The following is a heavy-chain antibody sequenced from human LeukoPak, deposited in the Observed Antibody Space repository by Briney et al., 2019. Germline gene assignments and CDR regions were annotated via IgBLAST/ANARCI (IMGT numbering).Heavy chain of an antibody. CDR2: IYYSGST. CDR1: GGSISSSSYY. Sequence: PSETLSLTCTVSGGSISSSSYYWGWTRQPPGKGLEWIGSIYYSGSTYYNPSLKSRVTISVDTSKNQFSLKLSSVTAADTAVYYCARHVDYGDSYFDYWGQGTLVTVSS. V-gene: IGHV4-39*01. CDR3: ARHVDYGDSYFDY. D-gene: IGHD4-17*01. J-gene: IGHJ4*02.